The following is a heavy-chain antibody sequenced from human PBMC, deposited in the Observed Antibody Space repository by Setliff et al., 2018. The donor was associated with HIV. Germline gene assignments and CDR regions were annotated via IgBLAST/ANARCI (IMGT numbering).Heavy chain of an antibody. V-gene: IGHV4-31*03. CDR1: GGSISSTSYY. D-gene: IGHD3-3*01. CDR2: IYYSGST. J-gene: IGHJ4*02. Sequence: SETLSLTCTVSGGSISSTSYYWSWMRQPPGKGLEWIGHIYYSGSTYYNPSLKSRVTISVDTSRNQFSLKLSSVTAADTAVYYCARDRSDYYNLPGYFDHWGQGTPVTVSS. CDR3: ARDRSDYYNLPGYFDH.